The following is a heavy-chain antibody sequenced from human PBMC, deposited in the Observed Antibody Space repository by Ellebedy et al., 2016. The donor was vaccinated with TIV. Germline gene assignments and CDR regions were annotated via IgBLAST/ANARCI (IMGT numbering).Heavy chain of an antibody. D-gene: IGHD4-23*01. V-gene: IGHV4-59*12. Sequence: GSLRLSXTVSGGSISSYYWSWIRQPPGKGLEWIGYIYYSGSTNYNPSLKSRVTISVDTSKNQFSLKLSSVTAADTAVYYCARVTDYGGNGYYYGMDVWGQGTTVTVSS. CDR1: GGSISSYY. J-gene: IGHJ6*02. CDR2: IYYSGST. CDR3: ARVTDYGGNGYYYGMDV.